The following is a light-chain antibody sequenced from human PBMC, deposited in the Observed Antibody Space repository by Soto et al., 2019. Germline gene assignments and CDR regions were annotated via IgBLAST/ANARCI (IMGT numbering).Light chain of an antibody. CDR1: QSVSSSF. Sequence: IVLTQSPGTLSLSPGERATLSCRATQSVSSSFLAWYQQRPGQAPRLLIFGASNRATGIPDRFSGSGSGTEFTLTISRLEPEDFAVYYCQQFSSYPLTFGGGTKVDIK. CDR2: GAS. CDR3: QQFSSYPLT. V-gene: IGKV3-20*01. J-gene: IGKJ4*01.